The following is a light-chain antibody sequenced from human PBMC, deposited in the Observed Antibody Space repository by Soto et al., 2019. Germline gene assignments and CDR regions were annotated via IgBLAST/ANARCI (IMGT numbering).Light chain of an antibody. CDR2: GAS. CDR1: QSVSSSY. J-gene: IGKJ4*01. V-gene: IGKV3-20*01. CDR3: QQYGSSPT. Sequence: ENVLTQSPGTLALSPGERATLSCRASQSVSSSYLAWYQQKPGQAPRLLIYGASSRATGIPDRFTGSGSGTDFTLTISRLEPEDVAVYYCQQYGSSPTFGGGTKVEIK.